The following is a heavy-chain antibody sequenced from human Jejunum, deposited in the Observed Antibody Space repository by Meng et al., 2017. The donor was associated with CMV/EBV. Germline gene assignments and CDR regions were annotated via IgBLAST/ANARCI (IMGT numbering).Heavy chain of an antibody. Sequence: CTVSSLPMHWVRQAPGKGLEWVSVVSYDGSDKYYVDSVKGRFTISRDNSKSTLYLQMNSLRVEDTAVYYCAKDITDFGVAGRGIDVWGQGITVTVSS. CDR3: AKDITDFGVAGRGIDV. D-gene: IGHD3-3*01. J-gene: IGHJ6*02. V-gene: IGHV3-30*04. CDR1: CTVSSLP. CDR2: VSYDGSDK.